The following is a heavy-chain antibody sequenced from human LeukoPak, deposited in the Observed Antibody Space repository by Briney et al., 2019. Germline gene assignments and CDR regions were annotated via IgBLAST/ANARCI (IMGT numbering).Heavy chain of an antibody. CDR1: GGSFSGYY. CDR3: ARGGDYSNPNWFDP. Sequence: SETLSLTCAVDGGSFSGYYWSWIRQPPGKGLEWIGEINHSGSTNYNPSLKSRVTISVDTSKNQFSLKLSSVTAADTAVYYCARGGDYSNPNWFDPWGQGTLVTVSS. V-gene: IGHV4-34*01. J-gene: IGHJ5*02. CDR2: INHSGST. D-gene: IGHD4-11*01.